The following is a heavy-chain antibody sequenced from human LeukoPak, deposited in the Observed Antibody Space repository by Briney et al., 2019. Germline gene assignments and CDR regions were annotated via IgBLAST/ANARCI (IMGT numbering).Heavy chain of an antibody. J-gene: IGHJ3*02. CDR2: ISAYNRNT. V-gene: IGHV1-18*01. Sequence: ASVKVSCKASGYIFTSYGISWVRQAPGQGLEWMGWISAYNRNTNYAQNLQGRVTMTTDTSTSTAYMELRSLRSDDTAVYYCARATPTYAFDIWGQGTMVTVSS. CDR1: GYIFTSYG. CDR3: ARATPTYAFDI.